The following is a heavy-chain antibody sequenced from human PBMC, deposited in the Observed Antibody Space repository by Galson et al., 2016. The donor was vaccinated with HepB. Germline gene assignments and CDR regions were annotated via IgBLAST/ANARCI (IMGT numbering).Heavy chain of an antibody. J-gene: IGHJ3*02. V-gene: IGHV1-69*06. CDR1: GGTFSTYA. D-gene: IGHD5-12*01. CDR2: IIPIFGKA. CDR3: ARGIARMVATSAFHI. Sequence: SVKVSCKASGGTFSTYAINWVRQAPGQGLEWMGGIIPIFGKADYAQKFQGRVTITADKSTSTAFMALNSLRSEDTAVYYCARGIARMVATSAFHIWGQGTMGTVSS.